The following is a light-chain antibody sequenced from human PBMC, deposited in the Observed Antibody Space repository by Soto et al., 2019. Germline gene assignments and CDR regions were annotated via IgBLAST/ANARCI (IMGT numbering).Light chain of an antibody. CDR1: QSISSW. CDR2: KAS. Sequence: DIQMTQSPSTLSASVGDRVTITCRASQSISSWLAWYQQKPGKAPKLLIYKASSLESGVPSRFSGSGSGTEFTLTISSRQPDDFAAYYCQQYNSYPWTFRQGTKVDIK. CDR3: QQYNSYPWT. J-gene: IGKJ1*01. V-gene: IGKV1-5*03.